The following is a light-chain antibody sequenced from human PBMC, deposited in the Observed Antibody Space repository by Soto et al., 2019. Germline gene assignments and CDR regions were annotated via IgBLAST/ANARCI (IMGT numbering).Light chain of an antibody. CDR1: QSIRKY. CDR3: QQSGDTPPWT. CDR2: AAS. J-gene: IGKJ1*01. Sequence: DIQMTQSPSSLSASVGDRVIITCRASQSIRKYLNWYQHKPGKVXTLLIYAASSLQSGVPSRFSGSGSGTEFTLTITSLQPEDFATYYGQQSGDTPPWTFGQGTKVDIK. V-gene: IGKV1-39*01.